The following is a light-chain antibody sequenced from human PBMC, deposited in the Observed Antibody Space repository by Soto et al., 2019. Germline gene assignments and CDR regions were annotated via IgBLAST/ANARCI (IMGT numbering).Light chain of an antibody. J-gene: IGLJ1*01. V-gene: IGLV2-14*01. CDR1: SSDVGGYNY. CDR2: EVS. CDR3: NSYTSKSTGV. Sequence: QSARSQPASVSGSPGQSITMSCTGTSSDVGGYNYVSWYQQHPGKAPKLIIYEVSNRPSGVSNRFSGSKSGNTASLTISGLQAEDEADYYCNSYTSKSTGVFGTGTKLTVL.